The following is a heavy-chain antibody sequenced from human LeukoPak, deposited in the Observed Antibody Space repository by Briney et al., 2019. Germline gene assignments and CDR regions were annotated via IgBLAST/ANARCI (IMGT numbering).Heavy chain of an antibody. CDR2: INPNSGGT. J-gene: IGHJ5*02. V-gene: IGHV1-2*02. Sequence: ASVKVSCKASGYTFTGYYMHWVRQAPGQGLEWMGWINPNSGGTNYARKFQGRVTMTRDTSISTAYMELSRLRSDDTAVYYCARGRRPIAAAGTGNWFDPWGQGTLVTVSS. D-gene: IGHD6-13*01. CDR1: GYTFTGYY. CDR3: ARGRRPIAAAGTGNWFDP.